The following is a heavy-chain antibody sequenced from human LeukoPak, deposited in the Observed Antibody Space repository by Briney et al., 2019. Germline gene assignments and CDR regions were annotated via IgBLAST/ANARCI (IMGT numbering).Heavy chain of an antibody. CDR1: GFTVSSNY. Sequence: GGSLRLSCAASGFTVSSNYMSWVRQAPGKGLEWVAFIRYDGSNKYYADSVKGRFTISRDNSKNTLYLQMNSLRAEDTAVYYCAKDRVVAHNLAQPDYWGQGTLVTVSS. D-gene: IGHD2-15*01. V-gene: IGHV3-30*02. J-gene: IGHJ4*02. CDR2: IRYDGSNK. CDR3: AKDRVVAHNLAQPDY.